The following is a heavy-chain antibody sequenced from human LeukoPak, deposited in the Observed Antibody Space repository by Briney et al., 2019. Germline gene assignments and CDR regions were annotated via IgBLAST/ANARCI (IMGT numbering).Heavy chain of an antibody. Sequence: ASVKVSYKASGYTFTSYDINWVRQATGQGPEWMGWMNPNSGNTGYAQKFQGRVTMTRNTSISTAYMELSSLRSEDTAVYYCARGDSLWFGELLYYYYYGMDVWGQGTTVTVSS. J-gene: IGHJ6*02. V-gene: IGHV1-8*01. CDR1: GYTFTSYD. D-gene: IGHD3-10*01. CDR2: MNPNSGNT. CDR3: ARGDSLWFGELLYYYYYGMDV.